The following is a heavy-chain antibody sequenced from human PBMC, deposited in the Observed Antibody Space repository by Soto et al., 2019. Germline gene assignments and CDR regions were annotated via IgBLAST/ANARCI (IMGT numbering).Heavy chain of an antibody. V-gene: IGHV3-23*01. D-gene: IGHD1-26*01. CDR3: AKDPGGELRRGEGYFDY. Sequence: EVQLLESGGGLVQPGWSLRLSCAASGFTFSSYAMSWVRQAPGKGLEWVSAISGSGGSTYYADSVKGRFTISRDNSRHTVYLERNSVRAEDTAVYYCAKDPGGELRRGEGYFDYWGQGTLVTVSS. CDR2: ISGSGGST. J-gene: IGHJ4*02. CDR1: GFTFSSYA.